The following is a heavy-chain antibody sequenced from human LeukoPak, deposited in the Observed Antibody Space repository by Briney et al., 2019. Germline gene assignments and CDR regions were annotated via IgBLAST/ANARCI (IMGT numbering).Heavy chain of an antibody. CDR2: IYTSGST. D-gene: IGHD3-3*01. CDR1: GGSISSYY. V-gene: IGHV4-4*07. CDR3: AREERYYDFWSGYYKY. J-gene: IGHJ4*02. Sequence: SETLSLTCTVSGGSISSYYWSWIRQPAGKGLEWIGRIYTSGSTNYNPSLKSRVTMSVDTSKNQFSLKLSSVTAADTAVYYCAREERYYDFWSGYYKYWGQGTLVTVSS.